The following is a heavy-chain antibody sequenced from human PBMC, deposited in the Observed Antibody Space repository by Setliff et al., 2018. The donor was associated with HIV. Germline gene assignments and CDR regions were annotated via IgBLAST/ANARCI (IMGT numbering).Heavy chain of an antibody. D-gene: IGHD3-22*01. CDR3: ARDYYYDSSGLDAFDI. Sequence: GGSLRLSCAASGFTFSSYAMSWVRQAPGKGLEWVSGVSGGGDSTYYADSVKGRFTISRDNAKNSLYLQMNSLRAEETAVYYCARDYYYDSSGLDAFDIWGQGTMVTVSS. V-gene: IGHV3-23*01. CDR2: VSGGGDST. CDR1: GFTFSSYA. J-gene: IGHJ3*02.